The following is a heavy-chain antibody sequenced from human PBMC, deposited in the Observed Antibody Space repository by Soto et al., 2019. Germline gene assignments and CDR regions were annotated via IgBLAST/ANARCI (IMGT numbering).Heavy chain of an antibody. CDR2: IWYDGSNK. D-gene: IGHD5-18*01. Sequence: PGVSLKIPCVASGLPLSSYGMRWVRQAPGKGVEWVAVIWYDGSNKYYADSVKGRFTISRDNSKNTLYLQMNSLRAEDTAMYYCAREVDTAMVTRYYYGMDVWGQGATVTVSS. CDR3: AREVDTAMVTRYYYGMDV. J-gene: IGHJ6*02. CDR1: GLPLSSYG. V-gene: IGHV3-33*08.